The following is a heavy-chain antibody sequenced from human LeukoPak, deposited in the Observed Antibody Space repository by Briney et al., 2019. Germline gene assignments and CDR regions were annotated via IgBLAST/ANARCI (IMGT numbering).Heavy chain of an antibody. D-gene: IGHD2/OR15-2a*01. J-gene: IGHJ3*02. CDR3: ARPYSTRVRDPYDM. CDR2: IYPGDSDA. CDR1: GYSFTSYW. V-gene: IGHV5-51*01. Sequence: GESLTFSCKAVGYSFTSYWIAWLRQMPGKGLEWMGTIYPGDSDARYSPSFQGQVTLSVDRSITTAYLQWPSLKASDTAIYYCARPYSTRVRDPYDMWGQGTMVIVSS.